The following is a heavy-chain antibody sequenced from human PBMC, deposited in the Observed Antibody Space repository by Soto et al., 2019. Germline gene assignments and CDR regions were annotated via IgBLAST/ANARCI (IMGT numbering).Heavy chain of an antibody. J-gene: IGHJ3*02. V-gene: IGHV5-51*01. CDR2: IYPGDSDT. CDR1: GYSFTSYW. CDR3: ARDYNRDTTMAHDAFDI. Sequence: PGESLKISCQCSGYSFTSYWIVWVRQMPGKGLEWMGIIYPGDSDTTYSPSFQGQVTITRDTSASTAYMELSSLRSEDTAVYYCARDYNRDTTMAHDAFDIWGQGTMVTVSS. D-gene: IGHD5-18*01.